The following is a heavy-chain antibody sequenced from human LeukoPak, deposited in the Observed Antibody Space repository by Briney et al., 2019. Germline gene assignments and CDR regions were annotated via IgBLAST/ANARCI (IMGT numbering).Heavy chain of an antibody. CDR1: GYTFTTYG. J-gene: IGHJ6*02. CDR3: ARDWGRVSGSYYHYGMDV. V-gene: IGHV1-18*01. D-gene: IGHD3-10*01. CDR2: IITYNGNT. Sequence: ASVKVSCKASGYTFTTYGISWVRQAPGQGLEWMGWIITYNGNTNYAQKLQGRVTMTTDTSTSTAYMELRSLRSDDTAVYYCARDWGRVSGSYYHYGMDVWGQGTTVTVSS.